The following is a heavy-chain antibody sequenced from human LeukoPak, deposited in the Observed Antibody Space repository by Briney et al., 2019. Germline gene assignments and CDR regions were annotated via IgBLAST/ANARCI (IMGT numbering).Heavy chain of an antibody. V-gene: IGHV4-61*02. CDR1: GRSISSGSYY. CDR2: IYTSGST. J-gene: IGHJ4*02. D-gene: IGHD6-6*01. CDR3: ARQGIAARIYFDY. Sequence: SQTLSLTCTVSGRSISSGSYYWSWIRQPAGKGLEWIGRIYTSGSTNYNPSLKSRVTISVDTSKNQFSLKLSSVTAADTAVYYCARQGIAARIYFDYWGQGTLVTVSS.